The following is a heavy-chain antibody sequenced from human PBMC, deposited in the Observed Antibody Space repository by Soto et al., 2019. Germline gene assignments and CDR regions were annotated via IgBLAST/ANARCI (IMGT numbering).Heavy chain of an antibody. CDR1: GFTFSSYW. CDR3: ARGPLTTGTYYYYYYMDV. Sequence: GGSLRLSCAASGFTFSSYWMSWVRQAPGKGLEWVANIKQDGSEKYYVDSVKGRFTISRDNAKNSLYLQMNSLRAEDTAVYYCARGPLTTGTYYYYYYMDVWGKGTTVTVSS. D-gene: IGHD1-1*01. J-gene: IGHJ6*03. CDR2: IKQDGSEK. V-gene: IGHV3-7*01.